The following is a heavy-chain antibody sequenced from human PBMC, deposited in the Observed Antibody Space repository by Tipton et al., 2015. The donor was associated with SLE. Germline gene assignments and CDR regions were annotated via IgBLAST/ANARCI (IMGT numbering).Heavy chain of an antibody. D-gene: IGHD3-10*01. CDR3: APFRVYGSGSYE. CDR1: GGSISSSSYY. CDR2: INHSGST. V-gene: IGHV4-39*07. J-gene: IGHJ4*02. Sequence: TLSLTCTVSGGSISSSSYYWGWIRQPPGKGLEWIGEINHSGSTNYNPSLKSRVTISVDTSKNQFSLKLSSVTAADTAVYYCAPFRVYGSGSYEWGQGTLVTVSS.